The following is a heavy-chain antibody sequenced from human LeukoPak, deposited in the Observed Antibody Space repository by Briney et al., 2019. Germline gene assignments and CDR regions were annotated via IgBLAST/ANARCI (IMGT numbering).Heavy chain of an antibody. D-gene: IGHD3-10*01. CDR1: GYTFSDYY. J-gene: IGHJ4*02. CDR3: ARVNYYGSGSYPR. Sequence: ASVKVSCKASGYTFSDYYIHWVRQAPGQGLEWMGWINPNSGGTTYAQKFQGRVTMTRDTSISTAYMELSRLRSDDTAVYYCARVNYYGSGSYPRWGQGTLVTVSS. CDR2: INPNSGGT. V-gene: IGHV1-2*02.